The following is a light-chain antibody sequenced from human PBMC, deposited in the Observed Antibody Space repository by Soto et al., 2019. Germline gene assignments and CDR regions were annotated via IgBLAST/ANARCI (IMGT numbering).Light chain of an antibody. Sequence: VLTMSPGTLSLCTGERATLSCRAIQTVRNNYLAWYQQKPGQAPRLLIYDASSRATGIPDRFSGGGSGTDFTLTISSLEPEDFAVYYCQQFGSAPPITFCQGSGFE. CDR3: QQFGSAPPIT. J-gene: IGKJ5*01. CDR2: DAS. CDR1: QTVRNNY. V-gene: IGKV3-20*01.